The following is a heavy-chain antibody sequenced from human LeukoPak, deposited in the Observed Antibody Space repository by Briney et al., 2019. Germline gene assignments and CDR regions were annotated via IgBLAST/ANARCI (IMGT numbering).Heavy chain of an antibody. CDR1: GGSISSSGYY. Sequence: SQTLSLTCTVSGGSISSSGYYWSWIRQHPGKGLEWIGYIYYSGSTYYNPSLKSRVTMSVDTSKNQFSLKLSSVTAADTAVYYCAGDGRWLQFIYWGQGTLVTVSS. J-gene: IGHJ4*02. D-gene: IGHD5-24*01. CDR3: AGDGRWLQFIY. V-gene: IGHV4-31*03. CDR2: IYYSGST.